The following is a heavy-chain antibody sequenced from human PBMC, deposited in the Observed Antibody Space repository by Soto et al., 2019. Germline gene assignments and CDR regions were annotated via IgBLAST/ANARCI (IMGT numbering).Heavy chain of an antibody. CDR1: GGSISSYY. V-gene: IGHV4-59*05. CDR2: IYYSGST. J-gene: IGHJ5*02. CDR3: ARVNGHYDSAP. Sequence: PSETLSLTCTVSGGSISSYYWRWIRQPPGKGLEWIGSIYYSGSTYYNPSLKSRVTISVDTSKNQFSLKLSSVTAADTAVYYCARVNGHYDSAPWAQGTLVPVSS. D-gene: IGHD5-12*01.